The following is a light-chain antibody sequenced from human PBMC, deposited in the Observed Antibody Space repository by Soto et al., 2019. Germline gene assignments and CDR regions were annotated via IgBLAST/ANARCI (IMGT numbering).Light chain of an antibody. CDR3: QQYKSYFRT. CDR2: KAS. J-gene: IGKJ1*01. Sequence: DIQMTQSPSTLSASVGDRVTITCRASQSISSWLAWYQQKPGKAPKVLIYKASTLESGVPSRFRGSGSGTEFTLTINSLQPDDFATYYCQQYKSYFRTFGQGTKVEIK. CDR1: QSISSW. V-gene: IGKV1-5*03.